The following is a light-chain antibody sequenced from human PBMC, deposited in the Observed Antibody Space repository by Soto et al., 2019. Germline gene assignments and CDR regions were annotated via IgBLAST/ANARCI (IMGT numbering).Light chain of an antibody. V-gene: IGKV3-20*01. CDR2: DAS. Sequence: EIVLTQSPGTLSLSPWERATLSCRASQSVSYYLAWYQQKPGQAPRLLIYDASSRATGVPDRFSGSGSGTDFTLTISRLEPEDFAVYYCQQFGNSPLLTFGGGTKVDIK. J-gene: IGKJ4*01. CDR1: QSVSYY. CDR3: QQFGNSPLLT.